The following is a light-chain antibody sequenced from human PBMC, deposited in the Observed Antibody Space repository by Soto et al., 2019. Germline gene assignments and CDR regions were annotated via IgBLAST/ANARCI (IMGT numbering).Light chain of an antibody. CDR1: SSNIGGTNY. V-gene: IGLV1-47*02. CDR2: SNN. CDR3: ATWDDNLDGPV. J-gene: IGLJ3*02. Sequence: QSVLTQPPSASGTPGQRVFISCSGSSSNIGGTNYAYWYQQLPGAAPKLLMHSNNLRPSGVPERISGSKSGTSASLAISGLRSEDEAVYYCATWDDNLDGPVFGGGTKLTVL.